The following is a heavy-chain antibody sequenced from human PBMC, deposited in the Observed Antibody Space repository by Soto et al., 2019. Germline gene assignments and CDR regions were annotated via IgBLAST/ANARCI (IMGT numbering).Heavy chain of an antibody. V-gene: IGHV3-48*03. Sequence: PGGSLRLSCAASGFTFSSYEMNWVRQAPGKGLEWVSYISSSGTDMYYADSVKGRFTISRDNAKNSLYLQMKSLRAEDTALYYCARSGSGRSLQYYYYTMDVWGQGTTVTVSS. CDR1: GFTFSSYE. CDR2: ISSSGTDM. D-gene: IGHD3-10*01. CDR3: ARSGSGRSLQYYYYTMDV. J-gene: IGHJ6*02.